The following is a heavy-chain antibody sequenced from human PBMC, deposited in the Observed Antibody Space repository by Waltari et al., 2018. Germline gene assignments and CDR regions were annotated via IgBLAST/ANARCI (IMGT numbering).Heavy chain of an antibody. D-gene: IGHD3-3*01. CDR1: GFTFSSYA. V-gene: IGHV3-23*01. CDR3: AKTLGITIFGVVAGGGFYFDY. Sequence: EVQLLESGGGLVQPGGSLRLSCAASGFTFSSYAMSWVRQAPGQGLEWVSAISGSGGSTYYADSVKGRFTISRDNSKNTLYLQMNSLRAEDTAVYYCAKTLGITIFGVVAGGGFYFDYWGQGTLVTVSS. J-gene: IGHJ4*02. CDR2: ISGSGGST.